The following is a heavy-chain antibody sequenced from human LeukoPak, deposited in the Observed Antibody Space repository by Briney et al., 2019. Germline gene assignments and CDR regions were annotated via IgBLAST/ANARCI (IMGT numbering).Heavy chain of an antibody. CDR3: AREIAVAGLDYYYYYMDV. Sequence: SETLSLTCTVSGYSISSGYYWGWIRQPPGKGLEWIGSIYHSGSTYYNPSLKSRVTISVDTSKNQFSLKLSSVTAADTAVYYCAREIAVAGLDYYYYYMDVWGKGTTVTVSS. V-gene: IGHV4-38-2*02. J-gene: IGHJ6*03. CDR1: GYSISSGYY. D-gene: IGHD6-19*01. CDR2: IYHSGST.